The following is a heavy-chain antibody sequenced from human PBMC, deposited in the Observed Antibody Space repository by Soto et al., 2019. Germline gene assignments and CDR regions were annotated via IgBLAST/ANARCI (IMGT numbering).Heavy chain of an antibody. J-gene: IGHJ4*02. CDR3: ALKVVTYYDN. D-gene: IGHD2-21*02. CDR1: GYSFTSTY. V-gene: IGHV1-46*01. Sequence: QVQLVQSGAEVKKPGASVRISCRASGYSFTSTYVHWVRQAPGQGPDWMGIINPGGGTTYYAQKFQGRLTITSDTSTDTVFMDLNDLTSEATAVYFCALKVVTYYDNWGQGTLLTVSS. CDR2: INPGGGTT.